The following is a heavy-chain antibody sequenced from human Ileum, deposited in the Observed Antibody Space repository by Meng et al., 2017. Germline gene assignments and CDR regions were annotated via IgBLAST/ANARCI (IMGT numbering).Heavy chain of an antibody. D-gene: IGHD1-20*01. Sequence: GGSLRLSCVGSGFTFSNTWPSWVRQAPGKGLEWVGRIKSKTAGETTDYAAPLKGRFTISRDDSKNTVYLQINSLKSEDTAVYYCVTAWPNWGQGTLVTVSS. V-gene: IGHV3-15*01. J-gene: IGHJ4*02. CDR2: IKSKTAGETT. CDR1: GFTFSNTW. CDR3: VTAWPN.